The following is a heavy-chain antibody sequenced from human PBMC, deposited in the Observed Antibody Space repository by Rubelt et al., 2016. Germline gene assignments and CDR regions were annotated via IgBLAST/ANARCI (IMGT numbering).Heavy chain of an antibody. CDR1: GFPFSSYW. D-gene: IGHD3-3*01. CDR2: LKEDGSEK. J-gene: IGHJ6*02. CDR3: ARDRQYYASWSGYFHTV. Sequence: EVQLVESGGGLVQPGGSLRLSCTASGFPFSSYWMSWVRQAPGKGLEWVANLKEDGSEKYYVDSVKGRFTISRDNAKNSLYLQMNRLRAEDTAVYYWARDRQYYASWSGYFHTVWGQGTTVTVSS. V-gene: IGHV3-7*01.